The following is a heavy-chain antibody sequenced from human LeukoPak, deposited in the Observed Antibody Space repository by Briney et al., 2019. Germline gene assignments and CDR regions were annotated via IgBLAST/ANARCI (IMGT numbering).Heavy chain of an antibody. Sequence: ASVKVSCKASGYTFTSYYMHWVRQAPGQGLEWMGIINPSGGSTSYAQKFQGRVTMTTDTSTSTAYMELRSLRSDDTAVYYCASTRYDFWSGYYTGYFDYWGQGTLVTVSS. CDR3: ASTRYDFWSGYYTGYFDY. V-gene: IGHV1-46*01. D-gene: IGHD3-3*01. CDR2: INPSGGST. J-gene: IGHJ4*02. CDR1: GYTFTSYY.